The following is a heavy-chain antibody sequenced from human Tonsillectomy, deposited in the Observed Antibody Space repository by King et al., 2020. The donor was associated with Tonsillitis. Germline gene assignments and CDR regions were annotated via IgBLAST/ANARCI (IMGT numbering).Heavy chain of an antibody. J-gene: IGHJ2*01. CDR3: ARDVGDLRNYLYFGL. CDR2: ISPRTGGT. CDR1: GYTFTGYH. D-gene: IGHD3-10*01. V-gene: IGHV1-2*02. Sequence: VQLVQSGAEVREPGASVKVSCKASGYTFTGYHLHWLRQAPGQGLEWMGWISPRTGGTYYVQKYQDRVTMTRDTSISTAYMELSSLTSDDTAVYFCARDVGDLRNYLYFGLWGRGTLVTVSS.